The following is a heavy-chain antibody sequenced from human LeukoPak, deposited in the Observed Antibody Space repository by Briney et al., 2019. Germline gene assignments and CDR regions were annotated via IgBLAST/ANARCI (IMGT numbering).Heavy chain of an antibody. CDR1: GFTFSSYW. D-gene: IGHD3-3*01. V-gene: IGHV3-7*01. CDR3: ARAPPDYDFWSGYSKYYFDY. J-gene: IGHJ4*02. Sequence: GGSLRLSCAASGFTFSSYWMSWVRQAPGKGLEWVANIKQDGSEKYYVDSVKGRFTISRDNAKNSLYLQMNSLRAEDTAVYYCARAPPDYDFWSGYSKYYFDYWGQGTLVTVPS. CDR2: IKQDGSEK.